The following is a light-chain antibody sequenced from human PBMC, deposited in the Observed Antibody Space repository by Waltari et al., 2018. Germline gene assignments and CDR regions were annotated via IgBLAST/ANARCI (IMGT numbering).Light chain of an antibody. CDR1: QSVCSD. CDR2: GAS. J-gene: IGKJ2*01. Sequence: EIVMTQSPATLSVSPGERATLSCRASQSVCSDLAWYQQKPGRAPNLLIHGASTRVTGIPARFSGSGSGTEFTLTISSLQSEDFAVYYCQQYNKWPPYTFGQGTKLEIK. V-gene: IGKV3-15*01. CDR3: QQYNKWPPYT.